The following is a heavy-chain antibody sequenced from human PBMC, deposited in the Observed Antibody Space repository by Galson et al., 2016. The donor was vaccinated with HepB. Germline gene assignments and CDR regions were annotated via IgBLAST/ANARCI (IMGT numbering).Heavy chain of an antibody. CDR2: ISTTGGT. D-gene: IGHD3-9*01. CDR3: AREAVRDFDWLPRGSYSSGLVV. V-gene: IGHV4-61*02. CDR1: GDSIHNGTSF. J-gene: IGHJ6*04. Sequence: LSLPCSLSGDSIHNGTSFWTWIRQPAGKGLEWIGRISTTGGTNYNPSLKSRVSILIDTTKNLFSLKLRSRTAADTSEYFCAREAVRDFDWLPRGSYSSGLVVWGKGTTVP.